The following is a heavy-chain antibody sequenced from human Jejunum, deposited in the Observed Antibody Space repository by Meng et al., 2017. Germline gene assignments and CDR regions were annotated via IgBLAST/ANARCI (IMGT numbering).Heavy chain of an antibody. CDR1: GYSFTSYW. V-gene: IGHV5-51*01. Sequence: GGSLRLSCMGSGYSFTSYWIGWVRQMPGKGLDWMGIIYPGDSNTKYSPSFQGQVTISADKSISTAYLQLSSLKASDTAMYYCARYAGWTKSAYYLDNLGQGTLVTVSS. J-gene: IGHJ4*02. CDR2: IYPGDSNT. CDR3: ARYAGWTKSAYYLDN. D-gene: IGHD6-19*01.